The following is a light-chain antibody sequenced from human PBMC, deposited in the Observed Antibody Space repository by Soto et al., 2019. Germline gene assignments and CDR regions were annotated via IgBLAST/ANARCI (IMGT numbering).Light chain of an antibody. CDR3: QQYFSWLLTWT. CDR1: QSIRTN. V-gene: IGKV3-15*01. J-gene: IGKJ1*01. Sequence: EIVLTQSPATLSVSAGGTVTLSCRASQSIRTNVAWYQQIPGQAPRLLVYGASTRATGVPARFSGSGSGIELTLTISSLQSEDSAFYYCQQYFSWLLTWTFGPGTKVQIK. CDR2: GAS.